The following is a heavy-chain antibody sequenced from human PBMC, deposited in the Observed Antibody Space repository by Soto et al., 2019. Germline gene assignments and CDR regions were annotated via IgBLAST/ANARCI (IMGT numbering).Heavy chain of an antibody. Sequence: PGGSLRLSCAPSKFTFSSYWMHWVRQAPGKGLMWVSRINSDGSRTTYADSVKGRFTISRDNAKNTLFLQMNSLRAEDSAVYYCVRVATGSSDWSDPWGQGTLVTVSS. CDR3: VRVATGSSDWSDP. D-gene: IGHD1-26*01. J-gene: IGHJ5*02. CDR1: KFTFSSYW. V-gene: IGHV3-74*01. CDR2: INSDGSRT.